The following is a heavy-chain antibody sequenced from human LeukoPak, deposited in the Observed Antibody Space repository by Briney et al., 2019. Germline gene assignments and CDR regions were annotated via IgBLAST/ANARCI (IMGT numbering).Heavy chain of an antibody. V-gene: IGHV4-34*01. CDR2: INHSGST. Sequence: SETLSLTCAVYGGSFSGYYWSWIRQPPGKGLEWIGEINHSGSTNYNPSLKSRVTMSVDTSKNQFSLKLSSVTAADTAVYYCARDGWFGELLQTGGFLDHWGQGTLVTVSS. J-gene: IGHJ4*02. D-gene: IGHD3-10*01. CDR3: ARDGWFGELLQTGGFLDH. CDR1: GGSFSGYY.